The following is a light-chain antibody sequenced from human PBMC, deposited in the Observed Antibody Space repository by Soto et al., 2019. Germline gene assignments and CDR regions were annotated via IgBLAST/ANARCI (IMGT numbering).Light chain of an antibody. CDR1: QSVSSSY. J-gene: IGKJ1*01. V-gene: IGKV3-20*01. CDR3: QQYGSSPRT. CDR2: GAS. Sequence: EIVLTQSPVTLSLSPGERATLSCRASQSVSSSYLAWYQQKPGQAPRLLIYGASSRVTGIPDRFSGSGSGTDFTLTISRLEPEDFAVYYCQQYGSSPRTFGQGSMV.